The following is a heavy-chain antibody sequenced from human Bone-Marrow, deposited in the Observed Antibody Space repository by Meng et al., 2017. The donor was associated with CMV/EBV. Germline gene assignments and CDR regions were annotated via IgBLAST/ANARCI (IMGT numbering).Heavy chain of an antibody. Sequence: SETLSLTCAVYGGSFSGYYWSWIRQPPGKGLEWIGEINHSGSTNYNPSLKSRVTISVDTSKNQFSLKLSSVTAADTAVYYCARGRVGWGSGWYVSLFDYWGQGTLVTVSS. J-gene: IGHJ4*02. CDR3: ARGRVGWGSGWYVSLFDY. CDR1: GGSFSGYY. D-gene: IGHD6-19*01. V-gene: IGHV4-34*01. CDR2: INHSGST.